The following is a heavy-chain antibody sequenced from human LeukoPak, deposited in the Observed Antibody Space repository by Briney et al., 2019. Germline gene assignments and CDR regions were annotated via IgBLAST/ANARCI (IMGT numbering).Heavy chain of an antibody. V-gene: IGHV4-34*01. CDR1: GGSFSGYY. D-gene: IGHD6-19*01. CDR2: INHSGST. Sequence: SETLSLTCAVYGGSFSGYYWSWIRQPPGKGPEWIGEINHSGSTNYNPSLKSRVTISVDTSKNQFSLKLSSVTAADTAVYYCAGDRHSSGWYYYYYMDVWGKGTTVTVSS. J-gene: IGHJ6*03. CDR3: AGDRHSSGWYYYYYMDV.